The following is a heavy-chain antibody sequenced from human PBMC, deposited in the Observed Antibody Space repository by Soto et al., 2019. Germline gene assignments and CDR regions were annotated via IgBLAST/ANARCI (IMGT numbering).Heavy chain of an antibody. CDR1: GGSISSYY. Sequence: SDTLSLTCTVSGGSISSYYWSWIRQPPGKGLEWIGYIYYSGSTNYNPSLKSRVTISVDTSKNQFSLKLSSVTAADTAVYYCARLEAGAAAGTRRAYNWFDPWGQGTLVTVSS. V-gene: IGHV4-59*08. CDR2: IYYSGST. J-gene: IGHJ5*02. D-gene: IGHD6-13*01. CDR3: ARLEAGAAAGTRRAYNWFDP.